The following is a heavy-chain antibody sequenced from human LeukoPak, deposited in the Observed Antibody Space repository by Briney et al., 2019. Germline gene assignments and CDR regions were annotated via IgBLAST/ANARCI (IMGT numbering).Heavy chain of an antibody. CDR2: IYSGGNT. J-gene: IGHJ4*02. D-gene: IGHD2-15*01. V-gene: IGHV3-53*01. CDR1: GFSFSDYY. CDR3: ARRLPIDY. Sequence: GRSLRLSCAASGFSFSDYYMTWIRQAPGKGLEWVSVIYSGGNTYYAESVKGRFTISRDNSKNTLYLQMNSLRAEDTAVYYCARRLPIDYWGQGTLVTVSP.